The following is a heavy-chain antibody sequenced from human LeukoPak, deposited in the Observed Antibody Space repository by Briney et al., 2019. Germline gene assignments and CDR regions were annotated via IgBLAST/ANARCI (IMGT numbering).Heavy chain of an antibody. CDR2: MNPNSGNT. CDR3: ARGGLARYYDFWSGYPIGDWFDP. D-gene: IGHD3-3*01. V-gene: IGHV1-8*03. J-gene: IGHJ5*02. CDR1: GYTFTSYD. Sequence: GASVKVSCKASGYTFTSYDINWVRQATGQGLEWMGWMNPNSGNTGYAQKFQGRVTITRNTSISTAYMELSSLRSEDTAVYYCARGGLARYYDFWSGYPIGDWFDPWGQGTLVTVSS.